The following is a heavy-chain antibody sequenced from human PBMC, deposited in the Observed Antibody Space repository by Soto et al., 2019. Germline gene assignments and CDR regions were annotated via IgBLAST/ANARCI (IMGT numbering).Heavy chain of an antibody. CDR3: ARVLDIVVVPAANFDY. D-gene: IGHD2-2*03. Sequence: ASVKVSCKASGYTFTSYGISWVRQAPGQGLEWMGWISAYNGNTNYAQKLQGRVAMTTDTSTSTAYMELRSLRSDDTAVYYCARVLDIVVVPAANFDYWGQGTLVTVSS. CDR2: ISAYNGNT. V-gene: IGHV1-18*01. J-gene: IGHJ4*02. CDR1: GYTFTSYG.